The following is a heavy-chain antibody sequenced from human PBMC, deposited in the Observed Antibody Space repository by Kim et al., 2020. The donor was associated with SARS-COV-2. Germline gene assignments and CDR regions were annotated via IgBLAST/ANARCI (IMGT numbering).Heavy chain of an antibody. V-gene: IGHV3-73*01. CDR1: GFTFTGSV. D-gene: IGHD2-15*01. CDR2: IRTEANSYAT. CDR3: TRRAERPYCTGGSCYAAA. Sequence: GGSLRLSCAASGFTFTGSVMHWVRQASGKGLEWVGRIRTEANSYATEYAASVKGRFTISRDDSKNTAYLQMNSLKNEDSAIYYCTRRAERPYCTGGSCYAAAWGQGTLVTVSS. J-gene: IGHJ4*02.